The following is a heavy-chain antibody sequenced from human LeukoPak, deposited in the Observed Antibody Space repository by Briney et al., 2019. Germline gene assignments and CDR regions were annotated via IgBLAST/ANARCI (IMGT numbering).Heavy chain of an antibody. CDR3: AKEPSVEDWYVAGYYFDY. V-gene: IGHV3-23*01. Sequence: GGSLRLSCAASGFTFSSYAMSWVCQAPGKGLEWVSAISGSGGSTYYADSVKGRFTISRDNSKNTLYLQMNSLRAEDTAVYYCAKEPSVEDWYVAGYYFDYWGQGTLVTVSS. J-gene: IGHJ4*02. D-gene: IGHD3/OR15-3a*01. CDR2: ISGSGGST. CDR1: GFTFSSYA.